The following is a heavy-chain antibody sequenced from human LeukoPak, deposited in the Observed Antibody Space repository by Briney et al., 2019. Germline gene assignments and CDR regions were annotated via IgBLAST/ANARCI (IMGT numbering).Heavy chain of an antibody. CDR3: AREIVGGASAFDY. V-gene: IGHV1-69*13. CDR2: IIPIFGTA. Sequence: ASVKVSCKASGGTFSSYAISWVRQAPGQGLEWMGGIIPIFGTANYAQKFQGRVTITADESTSTAYMELNSLRAEDTALYYCAREIVGGASAFDYWGQGTLVTVSS. D-gene: IGHD4-23*01. CDR1: GGTFSSYA. J-gene: IGHJ4*02.